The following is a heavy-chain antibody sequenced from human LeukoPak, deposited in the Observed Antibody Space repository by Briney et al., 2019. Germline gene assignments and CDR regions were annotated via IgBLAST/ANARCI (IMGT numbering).Heavy chain of an antibody. J-gene: IGHJ4*02. CDR3: AVYRGSYSGSERDY. D-gene: IGHD1-26*01. CDR2: IFHSGTT. V-gene: IGHV4-39*01. CDR1: GGSISGISYY. Sequence: SETLSLTCTVSGGSISGISYYWAWIRPPPGKGLQWIGSIFHSGTTYYSPSLKSQVTISVDTSKNQFSLKLSSVAAADTAVSYCAVYRGSYSGSERDYWGQGTLVTVSS.